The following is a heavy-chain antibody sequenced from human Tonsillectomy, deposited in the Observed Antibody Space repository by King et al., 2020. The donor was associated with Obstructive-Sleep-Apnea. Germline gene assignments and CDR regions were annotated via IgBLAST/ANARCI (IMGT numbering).Heavy chain of an antibody. J-gene: IGHJ6*02. Sequence: QLVQSGTEVKKPGASVKVSCKASGSTSTSYGITWVRQAPGQGLEWMGWISVYNRNTNCAQKFQGRVTMTTDTSTSTAYMELRSLRSDDTAVYYCARPGDSGYDDDYNYYGMGVWGQGTTVIVSS. D-gene: IGHD5-12*01. CDR3: ARPGDSGYDDDYNYYGMGV. CDR2: ISVYNRNT. V-gene: IGHV1-18*04. CDR1: GSTSTSYG.